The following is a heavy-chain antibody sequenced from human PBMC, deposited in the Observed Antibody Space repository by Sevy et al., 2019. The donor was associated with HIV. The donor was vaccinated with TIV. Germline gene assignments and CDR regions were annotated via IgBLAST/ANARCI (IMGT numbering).Heavy chain of an antibody. Sequence: PSETLSLTCAVYRGSFTGYYWSWIRQPPGKGLEWIGEINHSGSTTYNPSLKSRVTISVDTSKNQFSLRVTSVTAADTAVYYCARGVGNSYGYDPDYWGQGTLVTVSS. D-gene: IGHD5-18*01. CDR1: RGSFTGYY. J-gene: IGHJ4*02. V-gene: IGHV4-34*01. CDR2: INHSGST. CDR3: ARGVGNSYGYDPDY.